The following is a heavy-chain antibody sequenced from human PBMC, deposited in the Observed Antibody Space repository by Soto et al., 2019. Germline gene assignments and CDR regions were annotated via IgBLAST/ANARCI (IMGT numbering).Heavy chain of an antibody. D-gene: IGHD1-26*01. V-gene: IGHV1-69*13. Sequence: GASVKVSCKASGGTFSSYAISWVRQAPGQGLEWMGGIIPIFGTANYAQKFQGRVTITADESTSTAYMELSSLRSEDTAVYYCARATTGYPLVGVYAFDIWGQGTMVTVS. J-gene: IGHJ3*02. CDR1: GGTFSSYA. CDR3: ARATTGYPLVGVYAFDI. CDR2: IIPIFGTA.